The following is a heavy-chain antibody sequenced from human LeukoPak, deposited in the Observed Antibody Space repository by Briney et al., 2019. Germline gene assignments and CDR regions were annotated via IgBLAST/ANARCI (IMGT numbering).Heavy chain of an antibody. J-gene: IGHJ4*02. CDR1: GFTFSSYS. V-gene: IGHV3-23*01. Sequence: GGSLRLSCAASGFTFSSYSMNWVRQAPGKGLEWVSGISGSGGRTYYGDSVKGRFTISRDNFKNTLYLQMKSLRAEDTAVHYCAKGYSSGWYMVEYWGQGTLVTVSS. CDR3: AKGYSSGWYMVEY. CDR2: ISGSGGRT. D-gene: IGHD6-19*01.